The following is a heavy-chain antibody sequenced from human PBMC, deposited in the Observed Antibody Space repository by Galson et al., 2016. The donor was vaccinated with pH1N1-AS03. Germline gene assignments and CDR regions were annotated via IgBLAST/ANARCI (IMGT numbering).Heavy chain of an antibody. Sequence: SVKVSCKASGYAFTDYYMHLLRQAPGQGLEWMAWINTDSGGTDYAQKFQGRVTMNRDASISTTYMELSSLRSDDTAVYYCVRGSPHSSSTNYAFEFWGRGTMVTVSS. CDR1: GYAFTDYY. CDR3: VRGSPHSSSTNYAFEF. V-gene: IGHV1-2*02. J-gene: IGHJ3*01. CDR2: INTDSGGT. D-gene: IGHD6-13*01.